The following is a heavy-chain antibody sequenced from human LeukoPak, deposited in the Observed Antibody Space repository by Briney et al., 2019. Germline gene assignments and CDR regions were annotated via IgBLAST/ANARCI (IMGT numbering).Heavy chain of an antibody. Sequence: SVEVSCKASGGTFSSYAISWVRQAPGQGLEWMGRIIPIFGTANYAQKFQGRVTITTDESTSTAYMELSSPRSEDTAVYYCARAYSGSYSTYYYYYMDVWGKGTTVTVSS. CDR2: IIPIFGTA. J-gene: IGHJ6*03. V-gene: IGHV1-69*05. D-gene: IGHD1-26*01. CDR3: ARAYSGSYSTYYYYYMDV. CDR1: GGTFSSYA.